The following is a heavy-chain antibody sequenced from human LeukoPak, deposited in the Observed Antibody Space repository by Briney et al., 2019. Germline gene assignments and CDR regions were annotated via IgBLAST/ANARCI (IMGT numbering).Heavy chain of an antibody. CDR3: ARQVGATVKDWFDP. Sequence: GASVKVSCKASGYSFTTYGISWVRQAPGQGLEWMGWINPYYGNTKYAQKVQGRVTMTTDTFTNTAYLELRSLRSDDTAVYYCARQVGATVKDWFDPWGQGTLVTVSS. CDR1: GYSFTTYG. D-gene: IGHD1-26*01. CDR2: INPYYGNT. J-gene: IGHJ5*02. V-gene: IGHV1-18*01.